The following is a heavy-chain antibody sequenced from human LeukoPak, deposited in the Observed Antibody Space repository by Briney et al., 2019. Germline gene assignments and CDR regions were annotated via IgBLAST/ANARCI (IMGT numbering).Heavy chain of an antibody. J-gene: IGHJ6*02. CDR3: ARVRGYYYYYGMDV. V-gene: IGHV1-2*02. CDR1: GYTLTGFY. CDR2: INPNSGGT. Sequence: ASVKVSCKASGYTLTGFYIHWVRQAPGQGLEWMGWINPNSGGTNYAQKFQGRVTMTRDTSISTAYMELSRLRSDDTAVYYCARVRGYYYYYGMDVWGQGTTVTVSS.